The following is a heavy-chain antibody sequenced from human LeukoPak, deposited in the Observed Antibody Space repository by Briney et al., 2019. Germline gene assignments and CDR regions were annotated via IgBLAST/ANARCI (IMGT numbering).Heavy chain of an antibody. Sequence: SETLSLTCTVSGGSISSSSYYWGWIRQPPGKGLEWIGSAYYSGSTYNNPSLKSRVTISVDTPKNQLSLKLSSVTAADTAVYYCARAGLETYYGKSYFDYWGQGTLVTVSS. CDR2: AYYSGST. D-gene: IGHD3-10*01. J-gene: IGHJ4*02. CDR1: GGSISSSSYY. V-gene: IGHV4-39*01. CDR3: ARAGLETYYGKSYFDY.